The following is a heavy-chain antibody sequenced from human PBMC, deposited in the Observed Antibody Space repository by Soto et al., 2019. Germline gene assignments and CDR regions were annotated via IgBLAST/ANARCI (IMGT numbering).Heavy chain of an antibody. V-gene: IGHV3-23*01. J-gene: IGHJ6*02. CDR1: GFTFSIYS. Sequence: GRSLRLSCAASGFTFSIYSMNWVRQAPGKGLEWVSLISGSGGSTHYADSVEGRFTISRDNSKNTLYLEMDSLRAEDTAVYYCAKVVKYDVLTGYYKGPEHYGMDVWGQGTTVTVSS. CDR2: ISGSGGST. CDR3: AKVVKYDVLTGYYKGPEHYGMDV. D-gene: IGHD3-9*01.